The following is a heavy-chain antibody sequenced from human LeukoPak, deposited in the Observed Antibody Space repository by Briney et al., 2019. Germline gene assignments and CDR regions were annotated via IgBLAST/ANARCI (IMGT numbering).Heavy chain of an antibody. CDR1: GYTFTGYY. D-gene: IGHD6-19*01. V-gene: IGHV1-2*02. CDR2: INPNSGGT. Sequence: GASVKVSCKASGYTFTGYYMHWVRQAPGQGLEWMGWINPNSGGTNYAQKFQGRVTMTRDTSVSTAYMELGRLRSDDTAVYYCAREGGDSGWYRAYYHFMDVWGKGTTVTVSS. CDR3: AREGGDSGWYRAYYHFMDV. J-gene: IGHJ6*03.